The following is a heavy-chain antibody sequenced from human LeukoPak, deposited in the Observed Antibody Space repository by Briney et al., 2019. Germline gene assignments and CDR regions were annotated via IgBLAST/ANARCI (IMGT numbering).Heavy chain of an antibody. CDR1: GFTFSSYW. CDR2: INSDGSST. CDR3: AKHRFESGGYHSTD. D-gene: IGHD3-22*01. Sequence: GGSLRLSCAASGFTFSSYWMHWVRQAPGKGLVWVSRINSDGSSTSYADSVKGRFTISRDNAKNTLYLQMSSLRDEDTAVYYCAKHRFESGGYHSTDWGQGTLVTVSS. J-gene: IGHJ4*02. V-gene: IGHV3-74*01.